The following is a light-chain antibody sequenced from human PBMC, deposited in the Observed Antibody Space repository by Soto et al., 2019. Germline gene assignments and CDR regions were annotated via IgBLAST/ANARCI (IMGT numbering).Light chain of an antibody. V-gene: IGKV1-39*01. CDR2: GTS. CDR1: QSIDIY. Sequence: DIQMTQSPSSLSASVGDRVTITCRASQSIDIYVNCYQHKSGKAPNLIIYGTSSLQSVFPSRFSCSGSGTDFTLTISSLQPEDFETYYCKQSYSTPTFGQGTTLEIK. CDR3: KQSYSTPT. J-gene: IGKJ2*01.